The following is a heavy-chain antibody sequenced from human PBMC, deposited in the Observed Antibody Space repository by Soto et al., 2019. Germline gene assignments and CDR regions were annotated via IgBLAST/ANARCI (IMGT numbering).Heavy chain of an antibody. Sequence: SETLSLPCTVSGRSINRGDDYWGWIRQPPGRGLEWIGTMFHSGTTSYNPSLKSRINVSADTSKNQFSLNLASVTAADTAVYYCARHGNWNEFDSWGQGTLVTVSS. V-gene: IGHV4-39*01. CDR3: ARHGNWNEFDS. CDR2: MFHSGTT. J-gene: IGHJ4*02. D-gene: IGHD1-1*01. CDR1: GRSINRGDDY.